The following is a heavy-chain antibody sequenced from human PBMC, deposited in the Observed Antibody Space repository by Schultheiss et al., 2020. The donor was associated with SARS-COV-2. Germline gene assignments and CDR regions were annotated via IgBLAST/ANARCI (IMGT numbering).Heavy chain of an antibody. CDR3: ARGGKFYYDSSGTTDFDY. CDR1: GFTFSSYG. Sequence: GGSLRLSCAASGFTFSSYGMHWVRQAPGKGLEWVAVIWYDGSNKYYADSVKGRFTISRDNAKNSMYLQMNSLRAEDTAVYYCARGGKFYYDSSGTTDFDYWGQGTLVTVSS. D-gene: IGHD3-22*01. V-gene: IGHV3-33*01. J-gene: IGHJ4*02. CDR2: IWYDGSNK.